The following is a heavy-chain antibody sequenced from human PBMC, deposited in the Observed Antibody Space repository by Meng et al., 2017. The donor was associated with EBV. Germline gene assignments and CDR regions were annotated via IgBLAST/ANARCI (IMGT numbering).Heavy chain of an antibody. D-gene: IGHD3-10*01. CDR3: ASESGRGYTPDY. CDR2: FLPTLGAP. V-gene: IGHV1-69*01. J-gene: IGHJ4*02. Sequence: QVQWVQAAAEVKKPGSSVKVSCKTSGGPFRNYAISWVRQAPGQGLEWLGGFLPTLGAPNYAQKFHGRVSITADESTSTHYMDLSSLRSEDTAVYYCASESGRGYTPDYWGQGTLVTASS. CDR1: GGPFRNYA.